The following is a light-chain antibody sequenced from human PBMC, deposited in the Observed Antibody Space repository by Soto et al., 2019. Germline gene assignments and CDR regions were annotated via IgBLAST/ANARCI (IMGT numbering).Light chain of an antibody. CDR2: QAS. CDR3: QHYTDYSYP. J-gene: IGKJ2*01. CDR1: QSVSGW. V-gene: IGKV1-5*03. Sequence: DIQMTQSPSTLSASVGDRVAITCRASQSVSGWLAWYQQKPGKVPKLLIYQASTLEDGVPSRFSGSGSGTEFTLTIRSLQPDDSATYYCQHYTDYSYPFGPGTNLEIK.